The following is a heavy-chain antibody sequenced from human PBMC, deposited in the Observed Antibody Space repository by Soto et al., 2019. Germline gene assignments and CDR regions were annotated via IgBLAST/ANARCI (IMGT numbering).Heavy chain of an antibody. Sequence: ASVKVSCKAFGYTFTTYGINWVRQAPGQGLEWMGWVSPYNGDTTYAQKVQGRVTMTTDTSTRTAYLELRSLRSDDTAVYYCAREVGHMDVWGQGTTVTVSS. V-gene: IGHV1-18*04. CDR1: GYTFTTYG. D-gene: IGHD2-2*01. CDR3: AREVGHMDV. J-gene: IGHJ6*02. CDR2: VSPYNGDT.